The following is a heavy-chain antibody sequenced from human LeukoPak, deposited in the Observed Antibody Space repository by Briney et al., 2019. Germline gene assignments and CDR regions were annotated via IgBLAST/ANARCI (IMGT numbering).Heavy chain of an antibody. CDR1: GGTFSSYA. CDR3: AGESGGSVYYYYMDV. CDR2: IIPIFGTA. Sequence: ASVKVSCKASGGTFSSYAISWVRQAPGQGLEWMGGIIPIFGTANYAQKFQGRVTITTDESTSTAYMELSSLRSEDTAVYYCAGESGGSVYYYYMDVWGKGTTVTVSS. D-gene: IGHD2-15*01. V-gene: IGHV1-69*05. J-gene: IGHJ6*03.